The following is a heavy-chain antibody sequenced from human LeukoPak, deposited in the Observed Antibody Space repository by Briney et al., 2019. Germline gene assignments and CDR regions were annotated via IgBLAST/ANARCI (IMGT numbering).Heavy chain of an antibody. CDR1: GYSISSGYY. CDR2: IYHSGST. Sequence: SETLSLTCTVSGYSISSGYYWGWIRQPPGKGLEWIGSIYHSGSTYYNPSLKSRVTISVDTSKNQFSLKLSSVTAADTAVYYCARARFLYYGSGSYQRRAYMDVWGKGTTVTVSS. J-gene: IGHJ6*03. D-gene: IGHD3-10*01. CDR3: ARARFLYYGSGSYQRRAYMDV. V-gene: IGHV4-38-2*02.